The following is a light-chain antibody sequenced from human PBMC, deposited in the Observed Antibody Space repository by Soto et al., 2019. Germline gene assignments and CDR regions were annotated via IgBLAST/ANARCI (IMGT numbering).Light chain of an antibody. J-gene: IGKJ1*01. Sequence: EIVMTQSPATLSVSPGERATLSCRASQSVSSNLAWYQQKPGQAPRLLIYGASTRATGIPARFSGSGSGTEFTLTISSIQYEDFAVYYCQQYNNWRPWTFGQGTKVEIK. CDR3: QQYNNWRPWT. CDR2: GAS. V-gene: IGKV3-15*01. CDR1: QSVSSN.